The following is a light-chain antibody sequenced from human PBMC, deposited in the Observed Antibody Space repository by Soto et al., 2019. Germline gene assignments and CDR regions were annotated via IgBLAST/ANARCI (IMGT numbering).Light chain of an antibody. CDR2: QAS. J-gene: IGKJ2*01. CDR1: QTISSS. CDR3: QQYIRYSPYT. Sequence: DIQMTQFPSTLSASIGDRVTITCRASQTISSSLAWYQQKPGKAPKLLIYQASNLETGVPSRFSGSGSGTEFALTISSLQPDDFATYYCQQYIRYSPYTFGQGTRLEIK. V-gene: IGKV1-5*03.